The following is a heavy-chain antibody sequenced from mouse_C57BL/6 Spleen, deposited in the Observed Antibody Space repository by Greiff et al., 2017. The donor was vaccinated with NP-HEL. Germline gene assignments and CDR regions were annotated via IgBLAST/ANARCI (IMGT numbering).Heavy chain of an antibody. CDR3: ARKGYYDYDWYFDV. J-gene: IGHJ1*03. D-gene: IGHD2-4*01. Sequence: QEPGAELVKPGASVKMSCKASGYTFTSYWITWVKQRPGQGLEWFGDIYPGSGSTNYNEKFKSKATLTVDTSSSTAYMQLSSLTSEDSAVYYCARKGYYDYDWYFDVWGTGTTVTVSS. CDR1: GYTFTSYW. CDR2: IYPGSGST. V-gene: IGHV1-55*01.